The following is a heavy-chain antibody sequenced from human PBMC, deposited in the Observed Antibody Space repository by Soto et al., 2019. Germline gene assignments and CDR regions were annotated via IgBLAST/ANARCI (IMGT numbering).Heavy chain of an antibody. J-gene: IGHJ5*02. D-gene: IGHD1-20*01. V-gene: IGHV3-21*01. Sequence: GGSLRVSCAASGFIFSDYTMNWVRQAGGKGLEWVSSISKGSDYIFYADKVKGRFTISRDNARNSLHLQMTSLRVEDTAVYYCAKDSGCVNNACAYDPWGQGTLVTVSS. CDR1: GFIFSDYT. CDR2: ISKGSDYI. CDR3: AKDSGCVNNACAYDP.